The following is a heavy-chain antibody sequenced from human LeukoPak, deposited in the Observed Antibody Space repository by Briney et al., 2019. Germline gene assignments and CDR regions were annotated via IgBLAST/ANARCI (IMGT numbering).Heavy chain of an antibody. CDR3: ARDRCTGGSCYGFDY. Sequence: GGSLRLSCAASGFTFSSYGMHWVRQAPGKGLEWVAFIRYDGDNKYYADSVKGRFTISRDNSKNMLYLQMNSLRAEDTAIYYCARDRCTGGSCYGFDYWGQGTLVTVSS. CDR1: GFTFSSYG. J-gene: IGHJ4*02. V-gene: IGHV3-30*02. CDR2: IRYDGDNK. D-gene: IGHD2-15*01.